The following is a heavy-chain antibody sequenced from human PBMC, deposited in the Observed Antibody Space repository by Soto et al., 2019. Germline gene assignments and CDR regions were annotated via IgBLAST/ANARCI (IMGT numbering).Heavy chain of an antibody. CDR3: ARQKVSDNWNDASHYYYGMDV. D-gene: IGHD1-1*01. V-gene: IGHV4-39*01. CDR2: IYYSGST. J-gene: IGHJ6*02. CDR1: GGSISSSSYY. Sequence: PSETLSLTCTVSGGSISSSSYYWGWIRQPPGKGMEWIGSIYYSGSTYYNPSLKSRVTISVDTSKNQFSLKLSSVTAADTAVYYCARQKVSDNWNDASHYYYGMDVWGQGTTVTVSS.